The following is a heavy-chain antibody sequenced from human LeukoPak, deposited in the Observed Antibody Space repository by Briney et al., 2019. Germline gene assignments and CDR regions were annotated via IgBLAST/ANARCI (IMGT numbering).Heavy chain of an antibody. J-gene: IGHJ4*02. CDR2: ITNSGGST. Sequence: GGSLRLSCAASGFTFKSYAMTWVCQAPGKGLECVSGITNSGGSTYYADSVKGRFTISRDNSRNTLSLQMNSLRAEDTAVYYCAKERSAGYNIRLFDYWGQGILVTVSS. D-gene: IGHD5-24*01. CDR1: GFTFKSYA. V-gene: IGHV3-23*01. CDR3: AKERSAGYNIRLFDY.